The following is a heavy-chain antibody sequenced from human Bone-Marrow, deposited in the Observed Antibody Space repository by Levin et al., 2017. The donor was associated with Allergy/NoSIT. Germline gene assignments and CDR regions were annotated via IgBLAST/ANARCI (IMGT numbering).Heavy chain of an antibody. J-gene: IGHJ5*02. V-gene: IGHV3-7*01. D-gene: IGHD5-24*01. CDR3: ARDQFRRATIGARWFDP. CDR2: IKEDGSEK. Sequence: GSLRLSCAASGFTCSNSWMSWVRQAPGKGLEWVANIKEDGSEKYYVDSVKGRFTISRDNAKNSLFVQMNSLRVEDTAVYYCARDQFRRATIGARWFDPWGQGTLVTVSS. CDR1: GFTCSNSW.